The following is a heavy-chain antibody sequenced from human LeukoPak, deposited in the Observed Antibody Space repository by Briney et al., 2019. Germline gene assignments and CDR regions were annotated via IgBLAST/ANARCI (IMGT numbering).Heavy chain of an antibody. V-gene: IGHV1-46*01. J-gene: IGHJ4*02. CDR3: ARGGVAAAGTRGD. Sequence: ASVKVSCKASGYTFTSYYMHWVRQAPGQGLEWMGIINPSGDSTSYTQKFQGRVTMTRDTSTSTVYMELSSLRSEDTAVYYCARGGVAAAGTRGDWGQGTLVTVSS. D-gene: IGHD6-13*01. CDR1: GYTFTSYY. CDR2: INPSGDST.